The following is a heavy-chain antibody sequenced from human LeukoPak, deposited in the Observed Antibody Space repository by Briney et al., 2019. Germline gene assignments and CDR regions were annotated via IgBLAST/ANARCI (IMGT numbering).Heavy chain of an antibody. J-gene: IGHJ6*02. CDR3: ARDAVTTLYYGMDV. CDR1: GGSFSGYY. CDR2: MNPSGST. V-gene: IGHV4-34*01. Sequence: SETLSLTCAVYGGSFSGYYWTWIRQTPEKGLEWIGEMNPSGSTSYNPSLKSRVTISVDTSKNQFSLKLSSVTAADTAVYYCARDAVTTLYYGMDVWGQGTTVTVSS. D-gene: IGHD4-17*01.